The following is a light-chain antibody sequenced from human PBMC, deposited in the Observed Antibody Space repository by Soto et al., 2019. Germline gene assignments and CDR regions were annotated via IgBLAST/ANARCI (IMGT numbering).Light chain of an antibody. Sequence: EIVMTQSPATLSVSPGRGVTVSCRASQSVRSDLAWYRQKPGQAPRLLIHTASTRATGIPARFSGSGSGTDFTLTITSLQSEDFAVYYCQQYYMWPPVFGQGTKVEIK. CDR3: QQYYMWPPV. CDR2: TAS. CDR1: QSVRSD. V-gene: IGKV3-15*01. J-gene: IGKJ2*01.